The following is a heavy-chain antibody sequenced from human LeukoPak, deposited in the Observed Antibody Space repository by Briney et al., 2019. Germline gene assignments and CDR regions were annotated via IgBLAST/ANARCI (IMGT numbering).Heavy chain of an antibody. CDR3: ARVQAELGLLDY. CDR2: ISSSSTI. Sequence: GGSLRLSCAASGFTFSSYSMNWVRQAPGKGLEWVSHISSSSTIYYADSVKGRFTISRDNAKNSLYLQMNSLRAEDTAVYYCARVQAELGLLDYWGQGTLVTVSS. CDR1: GFTFSSYS. J-gene: IGHJ4*02. V-gene: IGHV3-48*04. D-gene: IGHD7-27*01.